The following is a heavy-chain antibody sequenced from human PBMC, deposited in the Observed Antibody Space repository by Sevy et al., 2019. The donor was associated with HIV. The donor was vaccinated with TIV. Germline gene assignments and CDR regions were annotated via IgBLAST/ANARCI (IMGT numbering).Heavy chain of an antibody. J-gene: IGHJ4*02. V-gene: IGHV3-15*07. Sequence: GGSLRLSCAASGLTLSYAWMNWVRQAPGKGLEWVGHIKSDSDGGTTDFARPVKGRFIISRDDSKNTLYLQMNSLKTGDTALYYCTARNFDFWGRGTLVTVSS. CDR2: IKSDSDGGTT. CDR1: GLTLSYAW. CDR3: TARNFDF.